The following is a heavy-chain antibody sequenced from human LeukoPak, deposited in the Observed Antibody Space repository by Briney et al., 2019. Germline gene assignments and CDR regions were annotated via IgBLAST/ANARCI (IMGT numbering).Heavy chain of an antibody. CDR2: IKQDGSEK. CDR3: ANSKVPRESCSATSCYAGFGAFDI. CDR1: GFTFSTYW. V-gene: IGHV3-7*01. D-gene: IGHD2-2*01. J-gene: IGHJ3*02. Sequence: GGSLRLSCAASGFTFSTYWMSWVRQAPGKGLEWVANIKQDGSEKHYVDSVKGRFSISRDNAKNSVYVQMNSLRAEDTAVYYCANSKVPRESCSATSCYAGFGAFDIWGHGTMVTVSS.